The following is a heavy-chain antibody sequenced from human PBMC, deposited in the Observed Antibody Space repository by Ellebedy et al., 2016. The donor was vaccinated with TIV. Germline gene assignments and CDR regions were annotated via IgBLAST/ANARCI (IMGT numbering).Heavy chain of an antibody. CDR2: FDPEDGET. V-gene: IGHV1-24*01. J-gene: IGHJ3*02. CDR1: GYTLPELS. D-gene: IGHD3-22*01. CDR3: AVTMIVVGGDAFDI. Sequence: AASVKVSCKVFGYTLPELSIHLVRHAPGKGLEWIGGFDPEDGETIYAQKFQGRVTMTEDTSTDTAYMELSSLRSEDTAVYYCAVTMIVVGGDAFDIWGQGTLVTVSS.